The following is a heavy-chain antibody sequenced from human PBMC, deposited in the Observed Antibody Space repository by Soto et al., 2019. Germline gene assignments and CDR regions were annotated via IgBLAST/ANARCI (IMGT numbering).Heavy chain of an antibody. J-gene: IGHJ6*02. D-gene: IGHD3-3*01. CDR2: IYYSGST. CDR1: GGSISSSSYY. CDR3: ARTLYDFTTYYYYYGMDV. V-gene: IGHV4-39*01. Sequence: PSETLSLTCTVSGGSISSSSYYWGWIRQPPGKGLEWIGSIYYSGSTYYNPSLKSRVTISVDTSKNQFSLKLSPVTAADTAVYYCARTLYDFTTYYYYYGMDVWGQGTTVTVSS.